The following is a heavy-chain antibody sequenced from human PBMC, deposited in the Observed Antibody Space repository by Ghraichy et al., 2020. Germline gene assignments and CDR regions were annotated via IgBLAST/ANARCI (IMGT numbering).Heavy chain of an antibody. CDR2: IYYSGST. Sequence: SKTLSLTCTVSGGSISSSSYYWGWIRQPPGKGLEWIVSIYYSGSTYYNPSLKSRVTISVDTSKNQFSLKLSSVTAADTAVYYCARLGSGYDTAEDYYYYGMDVWGQGTTVTVSS. CDR3: ARLGSGYDTAEDYYYYGMDV. CDR1: GGSISSSSYY. J-gene: IGHJ6*02. D-gene: IGHD5-12*01. V-gene: IGHV4-39*01.